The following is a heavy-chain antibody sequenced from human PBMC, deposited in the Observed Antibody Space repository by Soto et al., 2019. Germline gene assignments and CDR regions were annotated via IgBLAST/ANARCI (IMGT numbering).Heavy chain of an antibody. CDR1: GGSISSYY. Sequence: SEALSLTCTVSGGSISSYYWSWIRQPPGKGLEWIGYIYYSGSTNYNPSLKSRVTISVDTSKNQFSLKLSSVTAADTAVYYCARRYGPGFDYWGQGTLVTVSS. J-gene: IGHJ4*02. D-gene: IGHD4-17*01. CDR2: IYYSGST. CDR3: ARRYGPGFDY. V-gene: IGHV4-59*08.